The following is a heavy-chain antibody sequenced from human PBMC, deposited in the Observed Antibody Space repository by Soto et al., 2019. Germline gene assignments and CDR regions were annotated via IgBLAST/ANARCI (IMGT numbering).Heavy chain of an antibody. V-gene: IGHV4-30-2*01. CDR3: VRAGTRYCSGGSWYSERPFDA. CDR1: GGSISSGGYS. Sequence: TRSLTCAVSGGSISSGGYSWSWILHPPGKGLEWIGYIYHSGSTYYNPSLKSRVTISVDRSKNQFSLKLSSVTAADTAVYYCVRAGTRYCSGGSWYSERPFDAWGPGPLVTVSS. CDR2: IYHSGST. D-gene: IGHD2-15*01. J-gene: IGHJ5*02.